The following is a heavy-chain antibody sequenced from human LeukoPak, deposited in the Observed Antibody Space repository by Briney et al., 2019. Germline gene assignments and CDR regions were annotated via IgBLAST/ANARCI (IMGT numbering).Heavy chain of an antibody. Sequence: PGGSLRLSCAASGFTFRSYGMRWVRQAPGKGLEWVAVIWYDGSNKYYADSVKGRFTISRDNSKNTLYLQMSSLRAEDTAVYYCAKDTDYGDYVTWFDPWGQGTLVIVSS. J-gene: IGHJ5*02. D-gene: IGHD4-17*01. CDR2: IWYDGSNK. V-gene: IGHV3-33*06. CDR3: AKDTDYGDYVTWFDP. CDR1: GFTFRSYG.